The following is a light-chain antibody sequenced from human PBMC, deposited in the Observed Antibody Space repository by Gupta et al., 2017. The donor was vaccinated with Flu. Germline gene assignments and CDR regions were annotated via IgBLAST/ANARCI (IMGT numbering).Light chain of an antibody. CDR3: CPDASSSTVV. V-gene: IGLV2-23*01. Sequence: QSALTQPASVSGSPGQSIPISCTGTSSEVGSYNLVSWYQQHPGKAPKLMIYEGRKRPSGVANRFSGSKAGKTASPTISGPPAEDGAEYYRCPDASSSTVVFGGGTKLTVL. CDR1: SSEVGSYNL. J-gene: IGLJ2*01. CDR2: EGR.